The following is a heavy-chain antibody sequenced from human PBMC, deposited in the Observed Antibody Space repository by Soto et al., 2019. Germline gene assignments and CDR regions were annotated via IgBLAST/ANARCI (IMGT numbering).Heavy chain of an antibody. D-gene: IGHD3-16*01. CDR2: MNPGSGDT. V-gene: IGHV1-8*01. Sequence: ASVKGSCKSSGYTFTIFGISWVRPATGQGLEWMGWMNPGSGDTGYAQKFQGRVTMTRDISIATAYMELSSLRSDDTAIYYCARMATFGSLNWFDPWGQGTLVTVSS. CDR3: ARMATFGSLNWFDP. CDR1: GYTFTIFG. J-gene: IGHJ5*02.